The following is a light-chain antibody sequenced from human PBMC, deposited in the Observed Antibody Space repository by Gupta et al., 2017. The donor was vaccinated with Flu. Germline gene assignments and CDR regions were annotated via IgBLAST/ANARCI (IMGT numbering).Light chain of an antibody. Sequence: SVLTSPPPVYGTAGPRVILPCSGSNSNNGSHAVNWYQQVPGTAPRLLIYNSSQRPAGVPDRLSGSKSGASASLAISGLQSEDEADYFCAAWDDSLNGVVFGAGTKLTVL. J-gene: IGLJ2*01. CDR2: NSS. V-gene: IGLV1-44*01. CDR1: NSNNGSHA. CDR3: AAWDDSLNGVV.